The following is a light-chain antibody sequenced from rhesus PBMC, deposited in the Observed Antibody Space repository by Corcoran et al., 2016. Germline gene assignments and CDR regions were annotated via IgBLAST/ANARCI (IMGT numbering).Light chain of an antibody. CDR1: QSVGSY. CDR3: QQSSNLWT. CDR2: GAS. J-gene: IGKJ1*01. Sequence: ETVVTQSPATLSLSPGERATLSCRASQSVGSYLAWYQQKPGPAPRLRIYGASRRATGIPERFSGRWSATAFTLTSSSLEPEDVGVYYCQQSSNLWTFGQGTKVEIK. V-gene: IGKV3-24*04.